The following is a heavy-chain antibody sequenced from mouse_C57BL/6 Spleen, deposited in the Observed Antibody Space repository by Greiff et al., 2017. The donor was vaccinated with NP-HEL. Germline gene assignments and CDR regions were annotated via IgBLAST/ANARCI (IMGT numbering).Heavy chain of an antibody. Sequence: QSCKASGYTFPSYWMQWVKQRPGPGLEWIGEIDPSDSYTNYNQKFKGKATLTVDTSSSTAYMQLSSLTSEDSAVYYCARGGTGTWYFDVWGTGTTVTVSS. CDR1: GYTFPSYW. J-gene: IGHJ1*03. V-gene: IGHV1-50*01. D-gene: IGHD4-1*01. CDR2: IDPSDSYT. CDR3: ARGGTGTWYFDV.